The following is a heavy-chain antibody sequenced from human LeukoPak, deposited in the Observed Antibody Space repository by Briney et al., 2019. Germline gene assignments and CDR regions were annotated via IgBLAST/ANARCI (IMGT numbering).Heavy chain of an antibody. CDR3: ASPYYDILTGYYTFDY. V-gene: IGHV4-39*01. CDR1: GGSISSSSYY. Sequence: PSETLSLTRTVSGGSISSSSYYWGWIRQPPGKGLEWIGSIYYSGSTYYNPSLKSRVTISVDTSKNQFSLKLSSVTAADTAVYYCASPYYDILTGYYTFDYWGQGTLVTVSS. J-gene: IGHJ4*02. CDR2: IYYSGST. D-gene: IGHD3-9*01.